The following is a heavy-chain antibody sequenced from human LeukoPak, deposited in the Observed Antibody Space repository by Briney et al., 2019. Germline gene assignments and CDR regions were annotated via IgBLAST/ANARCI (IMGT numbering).Heavy chain of an antibody. J-gene: IGHJ5*02. CDR1: GYSFTSNG. CDR2: ISGYNGNT. V-gene: IGHV1-18*01. CDR3: ARGGFTTQAGLDP. Sequence: ASVKVSCKASGYSFTSNGISWVRQAPGQGLEWMRWISGYNGNTNYVRKFQGRVTMTTDTSTSTAYMELRSLRSDDTAVYYCARGGFTTQAGLDPWGQGTLVTVSS. D-gene: IGHD3-3*01.